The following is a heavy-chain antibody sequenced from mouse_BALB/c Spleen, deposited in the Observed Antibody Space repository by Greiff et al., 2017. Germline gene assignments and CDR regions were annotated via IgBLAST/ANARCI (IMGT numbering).Heavy chain of an antibody. CDR1: GFNIEDTD. V-gene: IGHV14-3*02. D-gene: IGHD1-1*01. J-gene: IGHJ2*01. CDR2: IDPANGNT. CDR3: ARSLPYYYGSSYER. Sequence: EVQLQQSGAELVKPGASVKLSCTASGFNIEDTDMHWVKQRPEQGLEWIGRIDPANGNTKYDPKFQGKATITAATSSNTAYLQVSSLTSEDTAVYYCARSLPYYYGSSYERWGEGTTLTDTS.